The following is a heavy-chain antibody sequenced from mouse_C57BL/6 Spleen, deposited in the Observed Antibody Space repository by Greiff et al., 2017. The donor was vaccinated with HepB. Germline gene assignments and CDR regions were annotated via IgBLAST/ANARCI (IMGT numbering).Heavy chain of an antibody. J-gene: IGHJ2*01. Sequence: ESGPELVKPGASVKISCKASGYAFSSSWMNWVKQRPGKGLEWIGRIYPGDGDTNYNGKFKGKATLTADKSSSTAYMQLSSLTSEDSAVYFCARGTTVVADYFDYWGQGTTLTVSS. D-gene: IGHD1-1*01. CDR3: ARGTTVVADYFDY. V-gene: IGHV1-82*01. CDR2: IYPGDGDT. CDR1: GYAFSSSW.